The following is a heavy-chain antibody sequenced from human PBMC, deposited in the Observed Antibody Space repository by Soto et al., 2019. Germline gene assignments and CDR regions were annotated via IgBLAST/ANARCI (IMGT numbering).Heavy chain of an antibody. J-gene: IGHJ4*02. Sequence: QVQLVQSGAEVKKPGASVKVSCKASGYTFTSYGISWVRQAPGQGLEWMGWISAYNGNTNYAQKLKGRVTMTTDPSTSTAYMELRSLRSDDTAVYYCASSMITFGGVIETPVVPHQFDYWGQGTLVTVSS. CDR2: ISAYNGNT. D-gene: IGHD3-16*02. V-gene: IGHV1-18*01. CDR1: GYTFTSYG. CDR3: ASSMITFGGVIETPVVPHQFDY.